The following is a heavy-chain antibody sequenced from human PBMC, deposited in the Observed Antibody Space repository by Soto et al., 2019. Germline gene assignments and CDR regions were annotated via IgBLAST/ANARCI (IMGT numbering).Heavy chain of an antibody. V-gene: IGHV5-51*01. Sequence: GESLKISCKGSGYSFTSYWIGWVRQMPGKGLEWMGIIYPGDSDTRYSPSFQGQVTISADKSISTAYLQWSSLKASDTAMYYCARHGIEKFDYGAYDDGMDVWGQGTTVTVSS. CDR1: GYSFTSYW. D-gene: IGHD4-17*01. J-gene: IGHJ6*02. CDR2: IYPGDSDT. CDR3: ARHGIEKFDYGAYDDGMDV.